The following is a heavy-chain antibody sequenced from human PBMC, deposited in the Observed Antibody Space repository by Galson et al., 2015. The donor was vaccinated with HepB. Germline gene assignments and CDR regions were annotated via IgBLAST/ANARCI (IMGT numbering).Heavy chain of an antibody. Sequence: SLRLSCAASGFTFSSYAMHWVRQAPGKGLEWVAVISYDGSNKYYADSVKGRFTISRDNSRNTLFLQMNGLRAEDTAVYYCARGPANYVDYWGQGALGTVSS. J-gene: IGHJ4*02. CDR3: ARGPANYVDY. CDR2: ISYDGSNK. CDR1: GFTFSSYA. V-gene: IGHV3-30*04.